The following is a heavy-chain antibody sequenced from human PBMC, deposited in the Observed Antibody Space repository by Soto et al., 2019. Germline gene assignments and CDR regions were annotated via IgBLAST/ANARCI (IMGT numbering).Heavy chain of an antibody. CDR1: GFTLNTYS. D-gene: IGHD6-13*01. CDR3: ARDPDLIEAAGNYFDY. CDR2: VSFDGVNK. J-gene: IGHJ4*02. Sequence: GGSLRLSCSVSGFTLNTYSMHWVRQAPGKGLEWVAVVSFDGVNKHYRDSVKGRFTISRDIAKNMLYLQMTSLRLEDTALYYCARDPDLIEAAGNYFDYWGQGTLVTVSS. V-gene: IGHV3-30-3*01.